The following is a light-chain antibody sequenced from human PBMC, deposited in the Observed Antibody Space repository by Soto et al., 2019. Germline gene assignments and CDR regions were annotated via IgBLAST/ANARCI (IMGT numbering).Light chain of an antibody. J-gene: IGKJ1*01. CDR2: GAS. V-gene: IGKV3-20*01. Sequence: VVLTQSPATLSLSPGERATLSCRTSLSVSSSYLAWYQQKPGQAPRLLIYGASSRATGIPDRFSGSGSGTDFTLTISRLEPEDFAVYYCQQYGSSPWTFGQGTKVDI. CDR3: QQYGSSPWT. CDR1: LSVSSSY.